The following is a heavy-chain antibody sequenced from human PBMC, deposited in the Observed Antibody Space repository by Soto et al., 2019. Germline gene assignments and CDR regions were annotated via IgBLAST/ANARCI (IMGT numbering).Heavy chain of an antibody. J-gene: IGHJ6*02. CDR1: GYTFTSYG. Sequence: GASVKVSCKASGYTFTSYGISWARQAPGQGLEWMGWISAYNGNTNYAQKLQGRVTMTTDTSTSTAYMELRSLRSDDTAVYYCARGWSGSFDYYYYGMDVWGQGTTVTVSS. CDR2: ISAYNGNT. CDR3: ARGWSGSFDYYYYGMDV. V-gene: IGHV1-18*04. D-gene: IGHD1-26*01.